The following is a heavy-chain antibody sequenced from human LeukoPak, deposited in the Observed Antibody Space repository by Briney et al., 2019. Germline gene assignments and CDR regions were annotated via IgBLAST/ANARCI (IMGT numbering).Heavy chain of an antibody. D-gene: IGHD3-16*01. CDR1: GYTFTSYA. V-gene: IGHV7-4-1*02. Sequence: ASVKVSCKASGYTFTSYAMNWVRQAPGQGLEWMGWINTNTGNPTYAQGFTGRFVFSLDTSVSTAYLQISSLKAEDTAVYYCARDARNLGYARGWFDPWGQGTLVTVPS. CDR2: INTNTGNP. CDR3: ARDARNLGYARGWFDP. J-gene: IGHJ5*02.